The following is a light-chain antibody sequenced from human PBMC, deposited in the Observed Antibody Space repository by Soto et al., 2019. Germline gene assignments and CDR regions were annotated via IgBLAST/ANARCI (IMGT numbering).Light chain of an antibody. V-gene: IGLV1-40*01. CDR2: GDI. CDR1: SSNIGAGYD. Sequence: QSVLTQPPSVSGAPGQRVSISCTGTSSNIGAGYDVHWYQHLPGTAPQLLIFGDINRPSGVPDRFSGSKSGTSASLAITGLQAEDEADYYCQSYDSSLSISVFGGGTKLTVL. J-gene: IGLJ2*01. CDR3: QSYDSSLSISV.